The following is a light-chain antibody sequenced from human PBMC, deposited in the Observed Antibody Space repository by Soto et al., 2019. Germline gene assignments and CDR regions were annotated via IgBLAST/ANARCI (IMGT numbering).Light chain of an antibody. J-gene: IGKJ2*01. Sequence: DIQMTQSPSSLSASVGDRVTITCRASQSINRYLNWYQQRPGKAPKFLIYASSTLQSGVPSRFSGSGSGTDFTLTISSLQPEDFATYYCQQTYSTPPTFGQGTKVDIK. V-gene: IGKV1-39*01. CDR3: QQTYSTPPT. CDR1: QSINRY. CDR2: ASS.